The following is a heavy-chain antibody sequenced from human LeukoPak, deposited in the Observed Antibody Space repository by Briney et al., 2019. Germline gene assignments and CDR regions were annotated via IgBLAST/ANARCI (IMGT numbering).Heavy chain of an antibody. J-gene: IGHJ4*02. CDR1: GGSISSYY. V-gene: IGHV4-59*01. CDR3: ARGYGSGSYGYFDY. CDR2: IYYSGST. D-gene: IGHD3-10*01. Sequence: SETLSLTCTVSGGSISSYYWNWIRQPPGKGLEWIGYIYYSGSTNYNPSLKSRVTISVDTSKNQFSLKLSSVTAADTAVYYCARGYGSGSYGYFDYWGQGTLVTVSP.